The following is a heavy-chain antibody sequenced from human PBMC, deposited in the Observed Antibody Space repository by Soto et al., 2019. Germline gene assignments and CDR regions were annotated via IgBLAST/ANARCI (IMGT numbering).Heavy chain of an antibody. Sequence: SETLSLTCAVYGGSFSGYYWSWIRQPPGKGLEWIGEINHSGSTNYNPSLKSRVTISVDTSKNQFSLKLSSVTAADTAVYYCARVRAVTTGLDYWGQGTLVTVSS. CDR3: ARVRAVTTGLDY. D-gene: IGHD4-17*01. J-gene: IGHJ4*02. V-gene: IGHV4-34*01. CDR1: GGSFSGYY. CDR2: INHSGST.